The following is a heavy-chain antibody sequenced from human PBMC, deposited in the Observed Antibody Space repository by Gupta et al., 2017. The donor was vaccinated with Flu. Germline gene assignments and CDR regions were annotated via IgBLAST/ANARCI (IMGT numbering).Heavy chain of an antibody. CDR3: AKQGSYYYGMDV. J-gene: IGHJ6*01. CDR2: NNPSGGRT. V-gene: IGHV1-46*01. Sequence: QVQLVQSGAEVKKPGASVKVSCKASGYTFTSYYMHWVRQAPGQGLEWVGINNPSGGRTSYAQKFQGRVTMTRDTSASTVYMELSSLRSEDTAVYYCAKQGSYYYGMDVWGQGTTVNVAS. CDR1: GYTFTSYY. D-gene: IGHD1/OR15-1a*01.